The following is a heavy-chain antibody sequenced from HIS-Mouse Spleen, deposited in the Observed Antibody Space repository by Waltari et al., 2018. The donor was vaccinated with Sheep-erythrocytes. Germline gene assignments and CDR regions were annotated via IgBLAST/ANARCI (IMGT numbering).Heavy chain of an antibody. CDR3: ARGIAAAGTDWFDP. D-gene: IGHD6-13*01. J-gene: IGHJ5*02. CDR2: MNPNSGNT. CDR1: GYTFTSYD. Sequence: VKKPGASVKVSCKASGYTFTSYDINWVRQATGQGLEWMGWMNPNSGNTGYAQKCQGRVTMTRNTSISTAYMELSSLRSEDTAVYYCARGIAAAGTDWFDPWGQGTLVTVSS. V-gene: IGHV1-8*01.